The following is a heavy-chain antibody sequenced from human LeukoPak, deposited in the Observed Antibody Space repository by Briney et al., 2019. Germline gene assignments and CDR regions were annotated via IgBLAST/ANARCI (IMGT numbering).Heavy chain of an antibody. J-gene: IGHJ3*02. D-gene: IGHD6-19*01. CDR2: IYTTGST. Sequence: SETLSLTCTVSGDSIISYYWSWIRQPAGKGLEWIGRIYTTGSTNYNPSLKNRVTLSMDASKKQFSLKLTSVTAADTAVYYCARKGLSAVAGAFDIWGQGTMVTVSS. CDR3: ARKGLSAVAGAFDI. V-gene: IGHV4-4*07. CDR1: GDSIISYY.